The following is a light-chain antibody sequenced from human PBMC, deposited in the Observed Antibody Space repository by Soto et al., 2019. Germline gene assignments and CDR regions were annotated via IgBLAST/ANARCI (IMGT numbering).Light chain of an antibody. J-gene: IGKJ1*01. CDR3: QQSYSRPRT. CDR1: QSITTY. Sequence: DIQMTQSPSSLSAAVGDRVTITCRASQSITTYLNWYQQKPGKAPNLLIYTTSNLESGVPSRFSGSGSGTDFTLTINSLQTEDFATYFCQQSYSRPRTFGHGTKVDIK. V-gene: IGKV1-39*01. CDR2: TTS.